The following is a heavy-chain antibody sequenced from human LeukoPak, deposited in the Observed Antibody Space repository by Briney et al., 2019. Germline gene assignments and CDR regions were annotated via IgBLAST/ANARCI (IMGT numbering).Heavy chain of an antibody. CDR3: ARVEYSSNLGDY. D-gene: IGHD6-6*01. V-gene: IGHV4-39*07. Sequence: SETLSLTCTVSGGSISTNSYYWGWIRQPPGKGLEWIGSIYYSGSTYYNPSLKSRVTISVDTSKNQFSLKLSSVTAADTAVYYCARVEYSSNLGDYWGQGTLVTVSS. J-gene: IGHJ4*02. CDR2: IYYSGST. CDR1: GGSISTNSYY.